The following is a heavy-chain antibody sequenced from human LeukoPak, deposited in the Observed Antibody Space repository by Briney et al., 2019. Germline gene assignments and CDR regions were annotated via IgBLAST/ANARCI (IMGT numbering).Heavy chain of an antibody. CDR2: ISGSGGST. D-gene: IGHD3-22*01. V-gene: IGHV3-23*01. J-gene: IGHJ3*02. CDR3: ARDAPGGTMIVARDAFDI. Sequence: GGSLRLSCAASGFTFSSYAMSWVRQAPGKGLEWVSAISGSGGSTYYADSVKGRFTISRDNSKNTLYLQMNSLRAEDTAVYYCARDAPGGTMIVARDAFDIWGQGTMVTVSS. CDR1: GFTFSSYA.